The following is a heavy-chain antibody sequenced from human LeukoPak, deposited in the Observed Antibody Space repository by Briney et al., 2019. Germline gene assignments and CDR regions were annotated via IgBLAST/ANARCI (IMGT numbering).Heavy chain of an antibody. D-gene: IGHD3-10*01. Sequence: PSETLSLTCTVSGGSISSYYWSWIRQPPGKGLEWIGYIYYSGSTNYNPSLKSRVTISVDTSKNQFSLKLSSVTAADTAVYYCARSEWFGELNFDYWGQGALVTVSS. CDR1: GGSISSYY. CDR3: ARSEWFGELNFDY. CDR2: IYYSGST. J-gene: IGHJ4*02. V-gene: IGHV4-59*08.